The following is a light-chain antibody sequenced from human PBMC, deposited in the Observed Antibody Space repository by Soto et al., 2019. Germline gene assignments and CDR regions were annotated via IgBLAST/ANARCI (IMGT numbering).Light chain of an antibody. CDR3: QQYGSSPWT. J-gene: IGKJ1*01. Sequence: EIVLPQSPGTLSLSPGERATLSCRASQSVSSSYLAWYQQKPGQAPMLLIYGASSRATGIPDRFSGSGSGTDFTLTISRLEPEDVAVYYCQQYGSSPWTFGQGTKVDIK. CDR2: GAS. V-gene: IGKV3-20*01. CDR1: QSVSSSY.